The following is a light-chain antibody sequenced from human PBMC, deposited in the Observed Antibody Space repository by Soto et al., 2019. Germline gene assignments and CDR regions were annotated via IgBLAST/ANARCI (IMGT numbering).Light chain of an antibody. CDR1: QRVSGDS. V-gene: IGKV3-20*01. Sequence: EIVLQPSPGTLSLSPGERAPLACKASQRVSGDSLAWYQQKSGQAPRLVIYGGSRATGIPDRFSVGGSGTDFSLTISRLEPEDFALYFCKQYGNSITFGGGTKVAIK. CDR2: GGS. CDR3: KQYGNSIT. J-gene: IGKJ4*01.